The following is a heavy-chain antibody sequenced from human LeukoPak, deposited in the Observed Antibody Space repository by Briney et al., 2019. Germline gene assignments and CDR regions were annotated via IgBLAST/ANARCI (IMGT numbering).Heavy chain of an antibody. J-gene: IGHJ5*02. Sequence: SETLSLTCTVSGGSISSGGYYWSWIRQHPGKGLEWIGYIYYSGSTYYNPSLKSRVTISVDTSKNQFSLKLSSVTAADTAVYYCARDLGRRVGGTKNWFDPWGQGTLVTVSS. V-gene: IGHV4-31*03. CDR2: IYYSGST. CDR3: ARDLGRRVGGTKNWFDP. D-gene: IGHD2-15*01. CDR1: GGSISSGGYY.